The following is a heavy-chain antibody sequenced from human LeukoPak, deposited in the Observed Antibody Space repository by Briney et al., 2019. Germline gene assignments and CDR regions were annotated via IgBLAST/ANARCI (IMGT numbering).Heavy chain of an antibody. J-gene: IGHJ4*02. Sequence: PSETLSLTCTVSGDSISSGDYYWSWIRQPAGKGLEWIGRISSSGSTNYNPSLKSRVTISVDTSKNQFSLKLSSVTAADTAVYFCARPSMVREAGYFDYWGQGTLVTVSS. CDR3: ARPSMVREAGYFDY. D-gene: IGHD3-10*01. CDR2: ISSSGST. V-gene: IGHV4-61*02. CDR1: GDSISSGDYY.